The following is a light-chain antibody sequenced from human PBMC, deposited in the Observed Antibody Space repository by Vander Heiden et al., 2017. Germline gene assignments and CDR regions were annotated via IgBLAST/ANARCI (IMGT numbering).Light chain of an antibody. V-gene: IGKV3-15*01. CDR2: GAS. CDR1: QSVSSN. J-gene: IGKJ5*01. Sequence: SVSPGERATLSCRASQSVSSNLAWYQQKPGQAPRLLIYGASTRATGIPARFSGSGYGTEFTLTISSRQSEDFAVYYCQQDNNWPPITFGQGTLLEIK. CDR3: QQDNNWPPIT.